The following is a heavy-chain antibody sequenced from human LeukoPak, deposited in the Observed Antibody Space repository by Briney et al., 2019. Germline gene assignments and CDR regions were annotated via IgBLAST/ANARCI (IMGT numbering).Heavy chain of an antibody. CDR3: ATRAPPHDFDD. V-gene: IGHV3-21*01. J-gene: IGHJ4*02. CDR2: ISTTSGNI. Sequence: GGSLTLSCAASGFTFSSCSMNWVRQAPGKGLEWVAAISTTSGNIYYADSVKGRFTISRDHAKNSLYLQMNSLRVEDTALYYCATRAPPHDFDDWGQGTLVTVSS. CDR1: GFTFSSCS.